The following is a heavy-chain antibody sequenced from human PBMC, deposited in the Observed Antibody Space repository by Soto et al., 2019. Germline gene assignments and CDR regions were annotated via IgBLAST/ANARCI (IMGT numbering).Heavy chain of an antibody. Sequence: SETLSLTCTVSGGSISSYYWSWLRQSPGKRLEWIGYISNSGSTNHSPSLKSRVTISVDTSKNQFSLKLNSVTAADTAVYYCARGFGYCSGGACYPTDYYMDVWGKGTTVTVSS. CDR1: GGSISSYY. CDR3: ARGFGYCSGGACYPTDYYMDV. CDR2: ISNSGST. D-gene: IGHD2-15*01. J-gene: IGHJ6*03. V-gene: IGHV4-59*01.